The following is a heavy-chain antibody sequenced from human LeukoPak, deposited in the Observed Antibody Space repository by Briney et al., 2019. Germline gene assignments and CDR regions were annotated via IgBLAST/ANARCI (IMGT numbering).Heavy chain of an antibody. CDR2: INPSGGST. CDR3: ARSSSWYQKDNWFDP. D-gene: IGHD6-13*01. Sequence: APVKVSCKASGDTFTSYYMHWVRQAPGQGLEWMGIINPSGGSTSSAQKFQGRVTMTRDTSASTAYMELSSLRSEDMAVYYCARSSSWYQKDNWFDPWGQGTLVTVSS. CDR1: GDTFTSYY. V-gene: IGHV1-46*01. J-gene: IGHJ5*02.